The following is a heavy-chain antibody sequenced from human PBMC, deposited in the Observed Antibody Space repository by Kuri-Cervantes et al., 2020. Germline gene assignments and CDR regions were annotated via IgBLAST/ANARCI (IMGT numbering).Heavy chain of an antibody. Sequence: GSLRLSCSVSGGSISSTSYYWVWIRQPPGKGLEWIGSIYYSGSTYYNPSLKSRVTISVDTSKNQFSLKLSSVTAADTAVYYCARETNLRFGGVIGPDYWGQGTLVTVSS. CDR2: IYYSGST. CDR3: ARETNLRFGGVIGPDY. J-gene: IGHJ4*02. CDR1: GGSISSTSYY. V-gene: IGHV4-39*07. D-gene: IGHD3-16*02.